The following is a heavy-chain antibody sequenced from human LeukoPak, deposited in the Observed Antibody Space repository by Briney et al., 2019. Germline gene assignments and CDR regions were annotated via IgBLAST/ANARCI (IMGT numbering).Heavy chain of an antibody. CDR2: IGSVGTAS. CDR3: TRDLRNKGLVP. J-gene: IGHJ6*02. Sequence: GGSLRLSSAASGFTFNAFWMVWVGQVPGQGLMWLSRIGSVGTASTYADTVKGRFTISRDKAKKTMYLQMNGLTDETAAKYCGTRDLRNKGLVPWGGGTTVVASS. V-gene: IGHV3-74*01. D-gene: IGHD2/OR15-2a*01. CDR1: GFTFNAFW.